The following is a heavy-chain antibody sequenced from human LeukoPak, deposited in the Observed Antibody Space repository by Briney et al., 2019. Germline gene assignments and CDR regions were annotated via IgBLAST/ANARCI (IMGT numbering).Heavy chain of an antibody. V-gene: IGHV4-59*08. CDR3: ARLAQRARGYFDY. J-gene: IGHJ4*02. D-gene: IGHD3-10*01. Sequence: PSETLSLTCTVSGDSISSYYWSWIRQPPGKGLEWIGYIYYSGSTNYNPSLKSRVTISVDTSKNQFSLKLSSVTAADTAVYYCARLAQRARGYFDYWGQGTLVTLST. CDR1: GDSISSYY. CDR2: IYYSGST.